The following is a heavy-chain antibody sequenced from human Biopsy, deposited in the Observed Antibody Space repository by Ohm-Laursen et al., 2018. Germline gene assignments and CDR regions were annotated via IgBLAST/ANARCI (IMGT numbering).Heavy chain of an antibody. Sequence: SVKVSCKTSGYTFPNFGISWVRQAPGRGLEWMGWISPYNGNGDYEKNFHGRVTLTADTSTSTVYMELRSLRSGDTAVYYCATSHYFESTGYAFDFWGQGAMVSVSS. CDR2: ISPYNGNG. D-gene: IGHD3-22*01. J-gene: IGHJ3*01. CDR1: GYTFPNFG. CDR3: ATSHYFESTGYAFDF. V-gene: IGHV1-18*01.